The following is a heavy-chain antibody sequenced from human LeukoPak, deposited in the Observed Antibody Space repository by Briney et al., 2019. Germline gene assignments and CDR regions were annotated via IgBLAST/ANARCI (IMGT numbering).Heavy chain of an antibody. CDR1: GFTFRDYN. V-gene: IGHV3-49*03. CDR2: IRSKADGGTT. D-gene: IGHD6-6*01. Sequence: SGRPLRISCTASGFTFRDYNINWFRQAPGRGLEWVGFIRSKADGGTTEYAASVKGRFTISRDDSKNVAYLQINNLRAEDTALYYCARDDRPSGHDFDYWGQGTLVTVSS. J-gene: IGHJ4*02. CDR3: ARDDRPSGHDFDY.